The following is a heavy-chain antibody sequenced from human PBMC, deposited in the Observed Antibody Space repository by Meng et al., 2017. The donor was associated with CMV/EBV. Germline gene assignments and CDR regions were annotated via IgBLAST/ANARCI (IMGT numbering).Heavy chain of an antibody. CDR1: GGSFSGYY. J-gene: IGHJ2*01. D-gene: IGHD3-16*01. Sequence: TCAVYGGSFSGYYWSWIRQPPGKGLEWIGEINHSGSTNYNPSLKSRVTISVDTSKNQFSLKLSSVTAADTAVYYCARGKGDRVRYFELWGRGTLVTVSS. V-gene: IGHV4-34*01. CDR2: INHSGST. CDR3: ARGKGDRVRYFEL.